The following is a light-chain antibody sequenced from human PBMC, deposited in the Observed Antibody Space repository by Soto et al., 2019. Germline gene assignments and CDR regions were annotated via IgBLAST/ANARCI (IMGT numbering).Light chain of an antibody. CDR3: QQYNSYPWT. CDR2: KAS. Sequence: DIRMTQSPSTLSASVGDIVTIICRASQSISSWLAWYQKKQGKAPKLMIYKASTLESGVPSNFSGSGSGTECTLTISSLQPEDVATYYCQQYNSYPWTLGQGTKVDIK. J-gene: IGKJ1*01. V-gene: IGKV1-5*03. CDR1: QSISSW.